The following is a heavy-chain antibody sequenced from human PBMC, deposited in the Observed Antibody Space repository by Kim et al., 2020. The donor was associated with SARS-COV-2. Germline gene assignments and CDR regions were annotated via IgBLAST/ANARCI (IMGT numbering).Heavy chain of an antibody. D-gene: IGHD3-22*01. CDR2: ISYDGSNK. CDR1: GFTFSSYG. J-gene: IGHJ4*02. V-gene: IGHV3-30*18. CDR3: AKAPPGWDGDYYDSSGYSQAPGY. Sequence: GGSLRLSCAASGFTFSSYGMHWVRQAPGKGLEWVAVISYDGSNKYYADSVKGRFTISRDNSKNTLYLQMNSLRAEDTAVYYCAKAPPGWDGDYYDSSGYSQAPGYWGQGTLVTVSS.